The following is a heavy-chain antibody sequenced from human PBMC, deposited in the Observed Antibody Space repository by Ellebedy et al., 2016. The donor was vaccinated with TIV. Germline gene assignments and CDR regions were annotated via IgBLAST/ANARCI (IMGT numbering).Heavy chain of an antibody. D-gene: IGHD2-21*01. V-gene: IGHV1-2*02. CDR1: GYTFTDYY. J-gene: IGHJ4*02. Sequence: ASVKVSXKASGYTFTDYYMHWVRLAPGQGLEWMGWINPHSGVTNSSQKFQGRVTMSRDASISTAYMELSRLRSDDTAVYYCGRDEIDWGQGTLVTVS. CDR2: INPHSGVT. CDR3: GRDEID.